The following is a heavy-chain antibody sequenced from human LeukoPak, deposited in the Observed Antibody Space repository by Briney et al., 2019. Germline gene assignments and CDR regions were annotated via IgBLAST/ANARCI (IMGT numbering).Heavy chain of an antibody. V-gene: IGHV4-39*07. CDR2: IYYSGGT. Sequence: PSETLSLTCAVSGGSISSSSYYWGWIRQPPGKGLEWIGSIYYSGGTYYNPSLKSRVTMSVDTSKNQFSLKLSSVTAADTAVYYCARDPPGGGDCQGAFDIWGQGTMVTVSS. J-gene: IGHJ3*02. CDR3: ARDPPGGGDCQGAFDI. D-gene: IGHD2-21*02. CDR1: GGSISSSSYY.